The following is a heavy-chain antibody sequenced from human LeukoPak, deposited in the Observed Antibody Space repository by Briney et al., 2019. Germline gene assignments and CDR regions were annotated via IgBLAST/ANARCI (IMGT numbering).Heavy chain of an antibody. J-gene: IGHJ4*02. Sequence: SETLSLTCTVSGGSLSSSSYYWGWIRQPPGKGLEWIGTIYYSGTTYYNPSLKSRVNISVDTPKNQFSLKLSSVTAADTAVYYCARHAKFYGLGSWSFDYWGQGTLVTVSS. CDR1: GGSLSSSSYY. CDR2: IYYSGTT. CDR3: ARHAKFYGLGSWSFDY. D-gene: IGHD3-10*01. V-gene: IGHV4-39*01.